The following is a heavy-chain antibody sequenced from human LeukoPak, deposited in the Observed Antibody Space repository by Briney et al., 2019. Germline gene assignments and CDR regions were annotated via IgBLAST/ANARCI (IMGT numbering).Heavy chain of an antibody. V-gene: IGHV3-7*01. CDR1: GFTFSSFW. D-gene: IGHD2-15*01. CDR3: ARGIVVVAGASDHFDY. Sequence: GGSLRLSCVASGFTFSSFWMNWVRQAPGKGLERVGTISPDGSEKYYVDSVKGRFTISRDNAKTSLYLQLNSLRADDMALYFCARGIVVVAGASDHFDYWGQGTLITVSS. CDR2: ISPDGSEK. J-gene: IGHJ4*02.